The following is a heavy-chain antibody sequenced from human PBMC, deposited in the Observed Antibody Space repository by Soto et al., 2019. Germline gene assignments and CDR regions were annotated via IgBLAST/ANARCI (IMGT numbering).Heavy chain of an antibody. CDR2: IIPIFGTA. Sequence: SVKVSCKASGGTFSSYAISWVRQAHGKGLEWMGGIIPIFGTANYAQKFQGRVTITADESTSTAYMELSSLRSEDTAVYYCAREGSIAAAGADTYYYYGMDVWGQGTTVTVSS. CDR3: AREGSIAAAGADTYYYYGMDV. J-gene: IGHJ6*02. V-gene: IGHV1-69*13. D-gene: IGHD6-13*01. CDR1: GGTFSSYA.